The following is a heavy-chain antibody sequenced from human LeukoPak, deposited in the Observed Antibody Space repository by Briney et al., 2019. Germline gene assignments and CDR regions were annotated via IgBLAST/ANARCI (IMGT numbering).Heavy chain of an antibody. D-gene: IGHD5-12*01. V-gene: IGHV1-8*01. CDR1: GYTFTSYD. CDR2: MNPNSGNT. Sequence: ASVKVSCKASGYTFTSYDINWVRQATGQGLEWMGWMNPNSGNTGYAQKFQGRVTMTRNTSISTAYMELSSLRSEDTAVYYCARLERYSGYDYNYWGQGTLVTVSS. CDR3: ARLERYSGYDYNY. J-gene: IGHJ4*02.